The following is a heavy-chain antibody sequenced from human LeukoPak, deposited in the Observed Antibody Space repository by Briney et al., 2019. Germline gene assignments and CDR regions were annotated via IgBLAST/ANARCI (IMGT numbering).Heavy chain of an antibody. CDR1: GYSISSGYY. J-gene: IGHJ4*02. CDR2: IYHSGST. Sequence: SETLSLTCTVSGYSISSGYYWGWIRQPPGKGLEWIGSIYHSGSTYYNPSLKSRVTISVDTSKNQFSLKLSSVTAADTAVYYCARDVLRFLEWFIDYWGQGTLVTVSS. V-gene: IGHV4-38-2*02. CDR3: ARDVLRFLEWFIDY. D-gene: IGHD3-3*01.